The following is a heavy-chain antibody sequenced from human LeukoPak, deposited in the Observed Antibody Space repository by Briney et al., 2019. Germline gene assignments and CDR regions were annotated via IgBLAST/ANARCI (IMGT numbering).Heavy chain of an antibody. D-gene: IGHD3-22*01. CDR1: GYSFTSYW. J-gene: IGHJ4*02. Sequence: GESLKISCKGSGYSFTSYWIGWVRQMPGKGLEWMGIIYPGDSDTRYSPSFQGQVTISADKSISTAYLQWSSLKASDTAMYYCARTYYYDSSGSRAYDYWGQGTLVTVFS. V-gene: IGHV5-51*01. CDR3: ARTYYYDSSGSRAYDY. CDR2: IYPGDSDT.